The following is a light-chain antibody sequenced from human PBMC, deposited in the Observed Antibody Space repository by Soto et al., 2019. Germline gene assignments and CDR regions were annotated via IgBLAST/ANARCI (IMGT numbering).Light chain of an antibody. CDR2: WAS. Sequence: DIVMTQSPDSLAVSVGERATISCKSSQSVLYSSNNKNYLAWYQQKPGQPPKLLIYWASTRESGVPDRFSASGSGTDFTLSIGSLQAEDVAVYYCQQYYSTPRTFGQGTKVDIK. V-gene: IGKV4-1*01. CDR1: QSVLYSSNNKNY. J-gene: IGKJ1*01. CDR3: QQYYSTPRT.